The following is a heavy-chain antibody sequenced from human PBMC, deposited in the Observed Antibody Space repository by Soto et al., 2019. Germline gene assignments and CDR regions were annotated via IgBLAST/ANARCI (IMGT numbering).Heavy chain of an antibody. CDR2: IYYSGST. V-gene: IGHV4-59*01. CDR1: GGSISSYY. Sequence: SETLSLTCTVSGGSISSYYWSWIRQPPGKGLEWIGFIYYSGSTSYNPSLKSRVTISVDTSKNQFSLKVMSVTAADTAVYYCGRLNVVRGTYYFAYRGQGTLVTVSS. D-gene: IGHD3-10*01. CDR3: GRLNVVRGTYYFAY. J-gene: IGHJ4*02.